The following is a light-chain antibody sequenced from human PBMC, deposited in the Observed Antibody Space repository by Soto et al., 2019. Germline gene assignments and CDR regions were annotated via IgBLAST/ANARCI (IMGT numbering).Light chain of an antibody. J-gene: IGKJ1*01. CDR2: AAS. CDR1: QGISNY. Sequence: DIKMTQSPSSLSASVGDRVTITCRARQGISNYLAWYQQKPGKAPKLLIYAASTLKSGVPSRFSGSGSGTDFTLTISSLQPEDVATYYCQKYNSASPKFGQGTKVEIK. V-gene: IGKV1-27*01. CDR3: QKYNSASPK.